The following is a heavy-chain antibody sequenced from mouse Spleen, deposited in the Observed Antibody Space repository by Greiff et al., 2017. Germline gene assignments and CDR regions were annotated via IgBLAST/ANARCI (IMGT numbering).Heavy chain of an antibody. CDR3: AREGDSLLRLHYAMDY. J-gene: IGHJ4*01. V-gene: IGHV1-39*01. CDR1: GYSFTDYN. Sequence: VQLQQSGPELVKPGASVKISCKASGYSFTDYNMNWVKQSNGKSLEWIGVINPNYGTTRYNQKFRGKATLTVDQSSSTAYMQLNSLTSEDSAVYYCAREGDSLLRLHYAMDYWGQGTSVTVSS. D-gene: IGHD1-2*01. CDR2: INPNYGTT.